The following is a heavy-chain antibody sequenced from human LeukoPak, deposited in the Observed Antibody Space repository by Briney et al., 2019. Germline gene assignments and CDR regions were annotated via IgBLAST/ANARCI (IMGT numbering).Heavy chain of an antibody. Sequence: SETLSLTCAVSGGSLSGYFWTWFRQPPGQGLEWIGEINHGGRTNYNPSLKSRVTISVDTSKKQFSLNVRSVTDADTAVYFCARGRLQLWSFPLPYNHYAIDVWGQGTTVTVSS. CDR1: GGSLSGYF. CDR3: ARGRLQLWSFPLPYNHYAIDV. D-gene: IGHD5-18*01. CDR2: INHGGRT. J-gene: IGHJ6*02. V-gene: IGHV4-34*01.